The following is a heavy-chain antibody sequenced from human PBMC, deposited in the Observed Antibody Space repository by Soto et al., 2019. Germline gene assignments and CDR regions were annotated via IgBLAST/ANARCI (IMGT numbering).Heavy chain of an antibody. CDR2: MNPNSGNT. D-gene: IGHD3-16*01. V-gene: IGHV1-8*01. J-gene: IGHJ4*02. CDR3: AVSSSPGGAFDY. CDR1: GYTFTSYD. Sequence: GASVKVSCKASGYTFTSYDINWVRQATGQGLEWMGWMNPNSGNTGYAQKFQGRVTMTRNTSISTAYMELSSLRSEDTAVYYCAVSSSPGGAFDYWGQGTLVTVSS.